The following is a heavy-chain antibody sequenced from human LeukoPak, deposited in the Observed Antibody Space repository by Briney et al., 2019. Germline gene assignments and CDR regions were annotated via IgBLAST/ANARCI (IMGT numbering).Heavy chain of an antibody. Sequence: NPGGSLRLSCAASRFTFSGYSMNWVRQAPGKGLEWVSSISSSSSYIYYADSVKGRFTISRDNAKNSLYLQMNSLRAEDTAVYYCARDRYCSSTSCYPWFDPWGQGTLVTVSS. CDR1: RFTFSGYS. V-gene: IGHV3-21*01. J-gene: IGHJ5*02. CDR2: ISSSSSYI. D-gene: IGHD2-2*01. CDR3: ARDRYCSSTSCYPWFDP.